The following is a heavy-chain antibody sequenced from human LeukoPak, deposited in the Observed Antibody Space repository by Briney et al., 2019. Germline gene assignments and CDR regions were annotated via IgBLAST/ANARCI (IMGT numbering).Heavy chain of an antibody. CDR3: ARAIVTNYYMDV. CDR1: GGSISSGSYY. J-gene: IGHJ6*03. CDR2: IYTSGST. V-gene: IGHV4-61*02. D-gene: IGHD2/OR15-2a*01. Sequence: SETLSLTCTVSGGSISSGSYYWSWIRQPAGKGLEWIGRIYTSGSTNYNPSLKSRVTISVDTSKNQFSLKLSSVTAADTAVYYCARAIVTNYYMDVWGKGTTVTVSS.